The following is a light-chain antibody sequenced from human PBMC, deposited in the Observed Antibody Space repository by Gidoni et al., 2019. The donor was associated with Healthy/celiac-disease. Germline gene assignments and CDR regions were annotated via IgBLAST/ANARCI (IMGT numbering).Light chain of an antibody. J-gene: IGLJ1*01. Sequence: QSALTQTASVSGSPGQSITISCTGTSSDVGGYNYVSWYQQHPGKAPKLMIYEVNNRPSGVSNRFPGSKSGNTASLTISGLQAEDEADYYCSSYTSSSTVFGTGTKVTVL. CDR3: SSYTSSSTV. CDR2: EVN. CDR1: SSDVGGYNY. V-gene: IGLV2-14*01.